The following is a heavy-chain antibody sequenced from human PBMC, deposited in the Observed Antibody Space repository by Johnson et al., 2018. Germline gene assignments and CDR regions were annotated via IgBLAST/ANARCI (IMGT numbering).Heavy chain of an antibody. J-gene: IGHJ6*02. D-gene: IGHD6-13*01. CDR1: GFTFSSYG. CDR2: IWYDGSNK. CDR3: ARGESSPHYGMDV. Sequence: VQLLESGGGVVQPGRSLRLSCAASGFTFSSYGMHWVRQAPGKGLEWVAVIWYDGSNKYYADSVKGRFTISRDNSKNTLYLQMNSLRAEDTAVYYCARGESSPHYGMDVWGQGTTVTVSS. V-gene: IGHV3-33*01.